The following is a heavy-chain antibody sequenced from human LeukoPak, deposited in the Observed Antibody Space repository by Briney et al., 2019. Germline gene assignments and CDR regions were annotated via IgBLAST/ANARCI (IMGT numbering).Heavy chain of an antibody. CDR3: ARNFGGGDSSGPYY. D-gene: IGHD3-22*01. Sequence: PGGSLRLSCAASGFTFNDYGMSWARQAPGKGLEWVSGINWNGGRTGYADSMKGRFIISRDNAKNSLYLQVNSLRAEDTALYYCARNFGGGDSSGPYYWGQGTLVTVSS. V-gene: IGHV3-20*04. J-gene: IGHJ4*02. CDR2: INWNGGRT. CDR1: GFTFNDYG.